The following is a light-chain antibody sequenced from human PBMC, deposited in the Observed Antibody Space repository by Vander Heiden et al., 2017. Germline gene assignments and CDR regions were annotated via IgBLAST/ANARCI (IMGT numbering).Light chain of an antibody. CDR2: KIS. Sequence: DIQMTHSPSSRSASVGDRVTITCRASQGIGNDLSWYQLKPGKAPKRLIYKISNFQSGVPPRFSGSGSGTDFTLTISSLQPEDFATYFCLQHSTSPWTFGQGTKVEIK. J-gene: IGKJ1*01. V-gene: IGKV1-17*01. CDR1: QGIGND. CDR3: LQHSTSPWT.